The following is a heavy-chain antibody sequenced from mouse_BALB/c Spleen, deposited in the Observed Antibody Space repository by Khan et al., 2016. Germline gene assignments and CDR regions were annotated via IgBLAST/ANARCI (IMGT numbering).Heavy chain of an antibody. CDR2: IDPANVNT. J-gene: IGHJ2*01. Sequence: IQLQQSGAELVKPGASVKLSCTASGFNIKDTYMHWVKQRPEQGLEWIGRIDPANVNTKYDPKFQGKATITADTSSNTVYLQLSSLTSEDTAVYYCTREGYYPYWGQGTTLTVSS. D-gene: IGHD2-3*01. CDR3: TREGYYPY. V-gene: IGHV14-3*02. CDR1: GFNIKDTY.